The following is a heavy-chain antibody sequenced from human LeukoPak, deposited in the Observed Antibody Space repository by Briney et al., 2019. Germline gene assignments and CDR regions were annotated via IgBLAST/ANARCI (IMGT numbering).Heavy chain of an antibody. CDR2: INWNGGST. V-gene: IGHV3-20*01. Sequence: GGSLRLSCAASGFTFDDYGMSWVRQAPGKGLEWVSGINWNGGSTGYADSVKGRFTISRDNSKNTLYLEMNSLRTEDTAIYHCAKDLVRDRWFGESWGQGTLVTVSS. CDR1: GFTFDDYG. D-gene: IGHD3-10*01. J-gene: IGHJ5*02. CDR3: AKDLVRDRWFGES.